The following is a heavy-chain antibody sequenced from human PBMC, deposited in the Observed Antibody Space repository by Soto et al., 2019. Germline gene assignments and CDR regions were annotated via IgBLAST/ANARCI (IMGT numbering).Heavy chain of an antibody. J-gene: IGHJ4*02. D-gene: IGHD5-12*01. V-gene: IGHV1-69*06. CDR2: IIPIFGTA. Sequence: SVKVSCKASGGTFSSYAISWVRQAPGQGLEWMGGIIPIFGTANYAQKFQGRVTITADKSTSTAYMELSSLRSEDTAVYYCARGMATTYYFDYWGQGTPVTASS. CDR1: GGTFSSYA. CDR3: ARGMATTYYFDY.